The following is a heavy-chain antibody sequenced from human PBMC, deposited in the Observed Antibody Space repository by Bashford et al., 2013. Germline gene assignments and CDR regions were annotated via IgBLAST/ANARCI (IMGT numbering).Heavy chain of an antibody. CDR1: GYAFSNYW. CDR2: VYPDDSDT. J-gene: IGHJ3*02. D-gene: IGHD2/OR15-2a*01. Sequence: GESLKISCEGSGYAFSNYWIGWVRQMPGKGLEWVGLVYPDDSDTRYSPSFQGQVTISVDKSITTAYLRWSSLKASDTAMYYXGTSFYDGAGNTNDVFDIVGPRDNGHRLL. V-gene: IGHV5-51*01. CDR3: GTSFYDGAGNTNDVFDI.